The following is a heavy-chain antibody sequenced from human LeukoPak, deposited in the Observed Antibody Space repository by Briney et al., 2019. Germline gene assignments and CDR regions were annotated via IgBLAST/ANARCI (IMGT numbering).Heavy chain of an antibody. V-gene: IGHV3-7*01. Sequence: GGSLRLSCAASGFTFSNYWMTWVRQAPGKGLEWVANIKQDGSEKYYVDSVKGRFTISRDNAKNSLYLQMNSLRAEDTAVYYCARDRAWDYLDSWDQGPLVTVSS. J-gene: IGHJ4*02. CDR1: GFTFSNYW. D-gene: IGHD1-26*01. CDR2: IKQDGSEK. CDR3: ARDRAWDYLDS.